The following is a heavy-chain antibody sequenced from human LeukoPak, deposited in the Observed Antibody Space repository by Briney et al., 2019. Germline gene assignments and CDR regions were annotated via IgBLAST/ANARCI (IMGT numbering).Heavy chain of an antibody. Sequence: GGSLRLSCAASGFAFDSYSMNWVRQAPGKGLEWVSSITSSSMYKYYADSSKGRFTISRDNAKNSLFLQMNSLKTEDTAVYYCAGSMVTGFHYYGMDVWGQGTTVIVSS. J-gene: IGHJ6*02. CDR1: GFAFDSYS. D-gene: IGHD5-18*01. CDR2: ITSSSMYK. V-gene: IGHV3-21*04. CDR3: AGSMVTGFHYYGMDV.